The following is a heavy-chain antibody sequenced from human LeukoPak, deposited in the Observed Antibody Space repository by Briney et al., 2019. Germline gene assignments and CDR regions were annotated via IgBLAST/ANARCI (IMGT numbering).Heavy chain of an antibody. CDR1: GFTFSNAW. J-gene: IGHJ6*04. D-gene: IGHD3-10*01. CDR3: TAAYGSGSPSPYYYYGMDV. CDR2: IKRKSDGGTT. V-gene: IGHV3-15*01. Sequence: GGSLRLSCAAPGFTFSNAWMTWVRHAPGQGLEWGGRIKRKSDGGTTDYAAPVKGRFTTSRDDSKNTLYLQMNSLKTEDTAVYYCTAAYGSGSPSPYYYYGMDVWGKGTTVTVSS.